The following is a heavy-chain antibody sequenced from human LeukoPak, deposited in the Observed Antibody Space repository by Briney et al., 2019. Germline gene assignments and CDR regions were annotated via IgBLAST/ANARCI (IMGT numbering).Heavy chain of an antibody. J-gene: IGHJ4*02. Sequence: SETLSLTCAVYGGSFSGYYWSWIRQPPGKGLEWIGEINHSGSTNYNPSLKSRVTISVDTSKNQFSLKLSSVTAADTAVYYCARERESPYSSGYDWGQGTLVTVSS. CDR1: GGSFSGYY. CDR3: ARERESPYSSGYD. V-gene: IGHV4-34*01. D-gene: IGHD6-19*01. CDR2: INHSGST.